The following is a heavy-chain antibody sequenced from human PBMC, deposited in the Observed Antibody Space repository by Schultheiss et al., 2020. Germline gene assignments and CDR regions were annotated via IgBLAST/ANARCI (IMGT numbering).Heavy chain of an antibody. J-gene: IGHJ4*02. CDR1: GFTFSSYW. V-gene: IGHV3-23*01. CDR2: ISGSGST. Sequence: GGSLRLSCAASGFTFSSYWMSWVRQAPGKGLEWVSGISGSGSTYYADSVKGRFTISRDNSKNTLYLQMNSLKTEDTAVYYCTTNPYRIGGYWGQGTLVTVSS. CDR3: TTNPYRIGGY. D-gene: IGHD1-14*01.